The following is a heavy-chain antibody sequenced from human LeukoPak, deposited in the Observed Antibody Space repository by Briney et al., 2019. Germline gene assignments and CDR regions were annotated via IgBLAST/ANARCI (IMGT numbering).Heavy chain of an antibody. D-gene: IGHD4-11*01. J-gene: IGHJ4*02. Sequence: GGSLRLSCAASGFTSNTYWMHWVRQAPGKGLLWVSLINTDGSRTTYADSVKGRFTISRDNSKNTLYLQMNSLRAEDTAVYYCARDTVDYWGQGTLVTVSS. CDR1: GFTSNTYW. V-gene: IGHV3-74*01. CDR2: INTDGSRT. CDR3: ARDTVDY.